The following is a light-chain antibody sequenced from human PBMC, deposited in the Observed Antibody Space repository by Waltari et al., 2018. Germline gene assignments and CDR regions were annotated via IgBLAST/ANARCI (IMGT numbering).Light chain of an antibody. CDR1: QSISDN. Sequence: EIVMTQSPAALSVSPGERATLSCRASQSISDNLAWYQHKTGQPPRLLISRASTRATGVPARFRGSGSGTEFTLTISSLQCEDSAIYFCQQYNAWPPGTFGQGTKLEIK. J-gene: IGKJ2*02. CDR3: QQYNAWPPGT. V-gene: IGKV3-15*01. CDR2: RAS.